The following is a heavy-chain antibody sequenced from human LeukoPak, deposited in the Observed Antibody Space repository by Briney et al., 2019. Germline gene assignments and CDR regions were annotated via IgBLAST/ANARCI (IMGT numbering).Heavy chain of an antibody. D-gene: IGHD2-15*01. CDR2: ISSSGSTI. V-gene: IGHV3-48*03. Sequence: PGGSLRLSCAASGFTFSSYEMNWVRQAPGKGLEWVSYISSSGSTIYYADSVKGRFTISRDNAKNSLYLQMNSLRAEDTAVYYCAKDGVVVAATHYYYYMDVWGKGTTVTISS. CDR3: AKDGVVVAATHYYYYMDV. CDR1: GFTFSSYE. J-gene: IGHJ6*03.